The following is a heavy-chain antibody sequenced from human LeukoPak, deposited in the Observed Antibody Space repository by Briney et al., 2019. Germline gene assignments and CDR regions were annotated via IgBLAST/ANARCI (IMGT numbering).Heavy chain of an antibody. CDR2: ISAYNGNT. CDR3: AEHDYGGSRNY. CDR1: GYTFTSYG. V-gene: IGHV1-18*01. Sequence: GASVKVSCKASGYTFTSYGISWVRQAPGQGLEWMGWISAYNGNTNYAQKLQGRVTMTTDTSTSTAYMELRSLRSDDTAVYYCAEHDYGGSRNYWGQETLVTVSS. J-gene: IGHJ4*02. D-gene: IGHD4-23*01.